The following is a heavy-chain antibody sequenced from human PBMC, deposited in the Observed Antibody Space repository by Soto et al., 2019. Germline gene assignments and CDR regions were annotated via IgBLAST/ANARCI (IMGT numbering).Heavy chain of an antibody. CDR2: NSPYNDNT. V-gene: IGHV1-18*01. D-gene: IGHD5-18*01. CDR1: GYTFTSYG. CDR3: ATGRREPGILLWFMEGYYYYYYMDV. Sequence: ASGKVSCKASGYTFTSYGISWVRQAPGQGLEWMGWNSPYNDNTTYAQKLQRRVTMNTDTSTSTAYMELRSLTSDDTAVYYCATGRREPGILLWFMEGYYYYYYMDVWGKGTTVTVSS. J-gene: IGHJ6*03.